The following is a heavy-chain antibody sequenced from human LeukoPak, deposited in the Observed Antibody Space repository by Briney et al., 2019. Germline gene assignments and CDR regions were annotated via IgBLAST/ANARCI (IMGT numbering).Heavy chain of an antibody. CDR1: AGSISSSSYY. CDR3: ARLGPHYYYYYMDV. V-gene: IGHV4-39*01. CDR2: IYYSGST. Sequence: SETLSLTCTVSAGSISSSSYYSGWIRQPPGKGLEWIGSIYYSGSTYYNPSLKSRVTISVDTSKNQFSLKLSSVTAADTAVYYCARLGPHYYYYYMDVWGKGTTVTVSS. J-gene: IGHJ6*03.